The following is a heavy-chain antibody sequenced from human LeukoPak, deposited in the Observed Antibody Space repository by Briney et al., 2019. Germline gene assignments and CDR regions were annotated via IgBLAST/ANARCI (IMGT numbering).Heavy chain of an antibody. CDR1: GGSISGDGYH. J-gene: IGHJ6*02. V-gene: IGHV4-39*01. CDR2: IHYSGST. D-gene: IGHD3-10*01. CDR3: ARTSHSGYMVRGVLYYGMDV. Sequence: SETLSLTCSVSGGSISGDGYHWGWIRRPPGKGLEWIGSIHYSGSTCYKTSLKSRVTIDVDTSKNQFSLKPSSVTAADTAVYYCARTSHSGYMVRGVLYYGMDVWGQGTTVTVSS.